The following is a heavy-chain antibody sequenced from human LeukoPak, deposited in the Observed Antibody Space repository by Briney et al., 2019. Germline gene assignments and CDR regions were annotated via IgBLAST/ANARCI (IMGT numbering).Heavy chain of an antibody. D-gene: IGHD3-16*01. V-gene: IGHV1-8*02. CDR1: GYTFTSYD. CDR3: ARDNDSRDPPHFDY. CDR2: MNPNSGNT. J-gene: IGHJ4*02. Sequence: ASVKVSCKTSGYTFTSYDINWVRQATGQGLEWMGWMNPNSGNTGYEQKFLGRVTMTRDTSISTAYMELSSLTSEDTAVYYCARDNDSRDPPHFDYWGQGTLVTVSS.